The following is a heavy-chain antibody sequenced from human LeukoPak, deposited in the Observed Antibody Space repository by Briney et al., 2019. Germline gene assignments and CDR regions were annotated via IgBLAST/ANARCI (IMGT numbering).Heavy chain of an antibody. Sequence: ASVKVSCKASGGTFSSYAISWVRQAPGQGLEWMGWINPNSGGTNYAQKFQGWVTMTRDTSISTAYMELSRLRSDDTAVYYCARAPWEPDAFDIWGQGTMVTVSS. CDR1: GGTFSSYA. D-gene: IGHD1-26*01. J-gene: IGHJ3*02. CDR3: ARAPWEPDAFDI. V-gene: IGHV1-2*04. CDR2: INPNSGGT.